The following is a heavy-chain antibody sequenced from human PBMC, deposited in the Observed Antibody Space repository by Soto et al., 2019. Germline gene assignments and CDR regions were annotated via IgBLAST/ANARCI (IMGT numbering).Heavy chain of an antibody. D-gene: IGHD1-1*01. J-gene: IGHJ4*02. V-gene: IGHV2-5*01. CDR3: AHRPRYALTHVEYYFYY. Sequence: QITLKESGPALVTPTQPLTLTCTFSGFSLSTTGAAVGWIRQPPGKTLEWLALIYWNDDRRYSPSLNSRLTITKDSSKNQVVLTMTYMDPVDTATYYCAHRPRYALTHVEYYFYYWGQGTLVTVSS. CDR2: IYWNDDR. CDR1: GFSLSTTGAA.